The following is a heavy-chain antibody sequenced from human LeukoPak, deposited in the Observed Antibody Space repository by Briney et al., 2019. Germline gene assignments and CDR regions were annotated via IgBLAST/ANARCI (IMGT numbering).Heavy chain of an antibody. CDR1: GGSISSGDYY. V-gene: IGHV4-30-4*01. J-gene: IGHJ4*02. CDR3: ARVVKGFGELFDLLDY. D-gene: IGHD3-10*01. CDR2: IYYSGST. Sequence: SETLSLTCTVSGGSISSGDYYWSWIRQPPGTGLEWIGYIYYSGSTYYNPSLKSRVTISVDTSKNQFSLKLSSVTAADTAVYYCARVVKGFGELFDLLDYWGQGTLVTVSS.